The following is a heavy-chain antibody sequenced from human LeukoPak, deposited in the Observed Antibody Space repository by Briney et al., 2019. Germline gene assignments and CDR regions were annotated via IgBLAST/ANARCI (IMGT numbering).Heavy chain of an antibody. D-gene: IGHD2-2*01. J-gene: IGHJ6*03. CDR1: GGSISSYY. CDR3: ARIVVVPAADNMDV. Sequence: SETLSLTCTVSGGSISSYYWSWIRQPPGKGLEWIGYIYYSGSTNYNPSLKSRVTISVDTSKNQFSLKLSSVTAADTAVYYCARIVVVPAADNMDVWGKGTTVTVSS. CDR2: IYYSGST. V-gene: IGHV4-59*01.